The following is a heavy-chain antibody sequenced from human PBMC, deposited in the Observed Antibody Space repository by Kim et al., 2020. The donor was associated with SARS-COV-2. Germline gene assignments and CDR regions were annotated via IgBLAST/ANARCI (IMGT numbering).Heavy chain of an antibody. V-gene: IGHV4-34*01. CDR3: AGRGHLLGFFDY. J-gene: IGHJ4*02. D-gene: IGHD7-27*01. CDR1: GGSFSGYY. CDR2: INHRGST. Sequence: SETLSLTCAVYGGSFSGYYWSWIRQPPGKGLEWIGEINHRGSTHYNPSLTSRVTISVDTSKNQFSLTLRSVTAADTAVYYCAGRGHLLGFFDYWGQGTLVTVS.